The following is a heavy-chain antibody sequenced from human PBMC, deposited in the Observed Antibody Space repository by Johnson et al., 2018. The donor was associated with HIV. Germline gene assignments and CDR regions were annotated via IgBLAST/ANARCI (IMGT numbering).Heavy chain of an antibody. CDR2: ISYDGSNK. Sequence: VQLVESGGGVVQPGGSLRLSCAASGFTFSSYAIHWVRQAPGTGLEWVAVISYDGSNKYYADSVKGRFTISRDNSKNTLYLQMNSLRAEDTAVYYCARDYGDYAHDAFDIWGQGTMVTVSS. CDR3: ARDYGDYAHDAFDI. J-gene: IGHJ3*02. CDR1: GFTFSSYA. D-gene: IGHD4-17*01. V-gene: IGHV3-30*04.